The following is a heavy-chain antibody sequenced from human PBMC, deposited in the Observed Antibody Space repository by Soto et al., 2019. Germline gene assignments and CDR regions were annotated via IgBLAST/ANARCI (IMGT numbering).Heavy chain of an antibody. CDR3: ARKRDRDFDY. V-gene: IGHV1-46*01. CDR1: GYTFTVYY. J-gene: IGHJ4*02. Sequence: ASVKVSCKASGYTFTVYYMNWVRQAPGQGLEWMGIINPSSGSTINAQKFQGRVTMTRETSTSTVYMELSSLTSEDTAVYYCARKRDRDFDYWGQGTLVTVSS. CDR2: INPSSGST.